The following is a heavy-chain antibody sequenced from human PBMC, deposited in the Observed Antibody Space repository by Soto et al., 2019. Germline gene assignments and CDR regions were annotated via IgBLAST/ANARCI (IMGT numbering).Heavy chain of an antibody. V-gene: IGHV1-3*01. CDR1: GYTFTTYA. Sequence: ASVKVSCKASGYTFTTYAIHWVRQAPRQRLEWMGWINAANGNTEYSQKFQGRVTITRDTSATTAYMELSSLRSEDTAVYYCARDQGYYDSGGYYKPWGQGTLVTVS. CDR2: INAANGNT. CDR3: ARDQGYYDSGGYYKP. J-gene: IGHJ5*02. D-gene: IGHD3-10*01.